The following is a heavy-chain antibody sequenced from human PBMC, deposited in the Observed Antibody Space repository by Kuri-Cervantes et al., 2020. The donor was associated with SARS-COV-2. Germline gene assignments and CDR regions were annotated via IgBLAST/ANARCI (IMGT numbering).Heavy chain of an antibody. CDR3: ARGINGYFFFYYLDV. J-gene: IGHJ6*03. CDR2: INHRGDT. Sequence: SETLSLTCALYYGTLTGYQWSWIRQPPGKGLEWIGGINHRGDTYYNPSLEGRVTISRDTSENKFSLRLSSVTAADTAVYYCARGINGYFFFYYLDVWGKGTTVTASS. V-gene: IGHV4-34*01. CDR1: YGTLTGYQ. D-gene: IGHD3-22*01.